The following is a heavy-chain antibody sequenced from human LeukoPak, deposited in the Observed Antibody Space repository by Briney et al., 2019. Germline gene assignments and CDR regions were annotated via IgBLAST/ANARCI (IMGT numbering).Heavy chain of an antibody. CDR1: GITFTSYN. CDR2: IHYDGSEK. V-gene: IGHV3-30*02. CDR3: AKGGGFDWLNYYYMDV. D-gene: IGHD3-9*01. Sequence: PGGSLRLSCVTSGITFTSYNMHWVRLPPGKGLEWVSFIHYDGSEKYYADSVKGRFTISRDNSKNTLYLQMSSLRAEDTAVYYCAKGGGFDWLNYYYMDVWGKGTTVIISS. J-gene: IGHJ6*03.